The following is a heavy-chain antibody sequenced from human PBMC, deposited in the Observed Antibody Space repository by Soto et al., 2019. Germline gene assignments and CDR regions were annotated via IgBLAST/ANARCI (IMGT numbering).Heavy chain of an antibody. D-gene: IGHD2-15*01. CDR1: GGSISSYY. V-gene: IGHV4-59*01. Sequence: QVQLQESGPGLVKPSETLSLTCTVSGGSISSYYWSWIRQPPGKGLEWIGYIYYSGSTNYNPSLKSRVTISVDTSKNQFSLKLSSVTAADTAVYYCARGLDRSGGSLDYWGQGTLVTVSS. CDR2: IYYSGST. CDR3: ARGLDRSGGSLDY. J-gene: IGHJ4*02.